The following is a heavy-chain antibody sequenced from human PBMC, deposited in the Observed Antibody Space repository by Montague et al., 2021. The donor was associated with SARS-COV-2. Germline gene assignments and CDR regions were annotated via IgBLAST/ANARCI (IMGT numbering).Heavy chain of an antibody. CDR1: GITFSNYA. J-gene: IGHJ4*02. Sequence: SLRLSCAASGITFSNYAMSWVRQAPGKGLEWVSAIRGSGGSTHYADSVKGRFTISRDNSKNTLYLQMNSLRAGDTAVYYCAKDKGVAYYFDHWGQGTLVTVSS. CDR2: IRGSGGST. V-gene: IGHV3-23*01. D-gene: IGHD2-15*01. CDR3: AKDKGVAYYFDH.